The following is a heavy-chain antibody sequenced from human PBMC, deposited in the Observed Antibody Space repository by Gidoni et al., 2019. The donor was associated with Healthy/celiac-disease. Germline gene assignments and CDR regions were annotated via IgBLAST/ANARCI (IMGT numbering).Heavy chain of an antibody. D-gene: IGHD3-10*01. Sequence: EMQLVESGGGLVKPGGSLRLSCAASGFTFSNAWRSWVRQAPGKGLEWVGRIKSKTDGGTTDYAAPVKGRFTISRDDSKNTLYLQMNSLKTEDTAVYYCTTDTPSEPYYYGSGSLWGQGTLVTVSS. CDR3: TTDTPSEPYYYGSGSL. CDR2: IKSKTDGGTT. J-gene: IGHJ4*02. CDR1: GFTFSNAW. V-gene: IGHV3-15*01.